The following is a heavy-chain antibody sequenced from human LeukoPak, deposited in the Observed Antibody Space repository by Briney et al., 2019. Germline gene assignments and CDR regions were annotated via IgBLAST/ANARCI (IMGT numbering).Heavy chain of an antibody. CDR3: AKDPGHCSGGSCYSILDY. D-gene: IGHD2-15*01. J-gene: IGHJ4*02. CDR2: ISGSGGGT. Sequence: GGSLRLSCATSGFTFSNYAMNWVRQAPGKGLEWVSVISGSGGGTFHAEAVKGRFSISRDNFKNTLYLQMNSLRAEDTAVYYCAKDPGHCSGGSCYSILDYWGQGTLVTVSS. CDR1: GFTFSNYA. V-gene: IGHV3-23*01.